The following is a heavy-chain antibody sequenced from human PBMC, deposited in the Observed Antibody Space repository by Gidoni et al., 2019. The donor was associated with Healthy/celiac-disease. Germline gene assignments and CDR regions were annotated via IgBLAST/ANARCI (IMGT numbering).Heavy chain of an antibody. CDR2: INHSGS. CDR1: GGSFSGSD. CDR3: ARVRGLWSYLYGNLDY. J-gene: IGHJ4*02. D-gene: IGHD3-10*01. Sequence: QVQLQQWGAGLLQPSDTRSLTCAVYGGSFSGSDWSWIGQPPGKGLEWMGEINHSGSTISVDTSKNQFSLKRSSVSAADTAVYYCARVRGLWSYLYGNLDYWGQGTLVTVSS. V-gene: IGHV4-34*01.